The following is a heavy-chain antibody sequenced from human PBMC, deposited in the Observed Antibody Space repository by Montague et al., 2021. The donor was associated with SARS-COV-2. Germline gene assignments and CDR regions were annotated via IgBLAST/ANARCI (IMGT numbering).Heavy chain of an antibody. D-gene: IGHD3-22*01. CDR2: INHRGTS. CDR3: ARGRQHFNMIVVVMTGGEYYFDC. Sequence: SETLSLTCAVYGGSFSDYFWTWIHQPPGKGLEWIGEINHRGTSNYNPSLKSRVSISVDTSKNQFSLYLGSVTAADTAVYYCARGRQHFNMIVVVMTGGEYYFDCWGQGTLVTVSS. V-gene: IGHV4-34*01. J-gene: IGHJ4*02. CDR1: GGSFSDYF.